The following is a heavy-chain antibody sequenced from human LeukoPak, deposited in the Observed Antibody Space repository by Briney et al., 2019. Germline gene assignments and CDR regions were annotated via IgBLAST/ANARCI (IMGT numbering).Heavy chain of an antibody. CDR3: ARDLDYYGSGSFFDI. J-gene: IGHJ3*02. CDR2: INPNSGGT. D-gene: IGHD3-10*01. V-gene: IGHV1-2*02. Sequence: ASVKVSCKASGYTFTAYSMHWVRQAPEQGLEWMGWINPNSGGTNYAQKFQGRVTMTRDTSITTAYMELSRLRSDDTAVYYCARDLDYYGSGSFFDIWGQGTMATVSS. CDR1: GYTFTAYS.